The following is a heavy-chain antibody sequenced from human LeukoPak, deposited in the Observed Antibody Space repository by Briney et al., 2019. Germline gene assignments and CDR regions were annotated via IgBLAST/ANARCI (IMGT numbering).Heavy chain of an antibody. CDR3: ARDSGRSSYYDSSGYWNWFDP. D-gene: IGHD3-22*01. CDR1: GGTFSSYA. J-gene: IGHJ5*02. V-gene: IGHV1-69*13. Sequence: ASVKVSCKASGGTFSSYAISWVRQAPGQGLEWMGGIIPIFGTANYAQKFQGRVTITADESTTTAYMELSSLRSEDTAVYYCARDSGRSSYYDSSGYWNWFDPWGQGTLVTVSS. CDR2: IIPIFGTA.